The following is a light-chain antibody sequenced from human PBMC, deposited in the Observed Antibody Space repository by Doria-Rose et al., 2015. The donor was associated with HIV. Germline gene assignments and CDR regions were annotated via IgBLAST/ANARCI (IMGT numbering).Light chain of an antibody. V-gene: IGKV3-20*01. CDR2: DAS. CDR1: QRVKSSY. Sequence: TQSPGTLSLSPGERATLSCRASQRVKSSYLAWYQQKPGQAPRLLIYDASTRATGIPDRFSASGSGTDITLTINRLEPEDFALYYCHQYGTSWAFGQGTKVEI. CDR3: HQYGTSWA. J-gene: IGKJ1*01.